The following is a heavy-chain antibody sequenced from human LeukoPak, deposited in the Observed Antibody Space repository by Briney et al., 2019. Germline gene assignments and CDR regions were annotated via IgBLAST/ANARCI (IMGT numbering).Heavy chain of an antibody. V-gene: IGHV3-23*01. CDR1: GFTFSRYA. J-gene: IGHJ4*02. Sequence: PGGSLRLSCAASGFTFSRYAMSWVRQAPGKGLEWVSSIGGSGGTTYYADSVQGRFTISRDNSKNTLYLQMDSLRAEDTAVYYCATPPTVTRNYWGQGTLVTVSS. CDR2: IGGSGGTT. D-gene: IGHD4-17*01. CDR3: ATPPTVTRNY.